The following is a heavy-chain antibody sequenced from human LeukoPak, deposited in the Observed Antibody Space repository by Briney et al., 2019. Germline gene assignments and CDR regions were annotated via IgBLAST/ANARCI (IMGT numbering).Heavy chain of an antibody. CDR1: GGSISSSSYY. V-gene: IGHV4-39*01. CDR3: ARTITMVRGVRSAFDI. D-gene: IGHD3-10*01. Sequence: SETLSLTCTVSGGSISSSSYYWGWIRQPPGKGLEWIGSIYYSGSTYYNPSLKSRVTISVDTSKNQFSLKLSSVTAADTAVYYCARTITMVRGVRSAFDIWGQGTMVTVSS. CDR2: IYYSGST. J-gene: IGHJ3*02.